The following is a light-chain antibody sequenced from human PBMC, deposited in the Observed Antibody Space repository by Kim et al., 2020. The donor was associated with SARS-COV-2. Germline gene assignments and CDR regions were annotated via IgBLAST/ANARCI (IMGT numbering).Light chain of an antibody. V-gene: IGKV1-39*01. Sequence: DIQMTQSPSSLSASVGDRVTITCRASQSISSYLNWYQQKPGKAPKLLIYAASSLQSGVPSRFSGSGSGTDFTLTISSLQPEDFATYYCQQRSSPLSYTFGQGTNLEI. CDR1: QSISSY. CDR3: QQRSSPLSYT. CDR2: AAS. J-gene: IGKJ2*01.